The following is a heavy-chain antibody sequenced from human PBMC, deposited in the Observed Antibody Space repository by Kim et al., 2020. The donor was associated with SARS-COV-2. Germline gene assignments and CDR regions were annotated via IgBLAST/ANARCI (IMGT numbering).Heavy chain of an antibody. CDR1: GGTFSTYS. CDR3: ARGDPSQYYFDS. Sequence: SVKVSCKASGGTFSTYSFTWVRQAPAQGLEWMGRIIPMFRSTEYAQKFQGRVTISADESTSTAYMDLSRLTSEDTALYFCARGDPSQYYFDSWGHGTLVTVSS. CDR2: IIPMFRST. J-gene: IGHJ4*01. V-gene: IGHV1-69*13.